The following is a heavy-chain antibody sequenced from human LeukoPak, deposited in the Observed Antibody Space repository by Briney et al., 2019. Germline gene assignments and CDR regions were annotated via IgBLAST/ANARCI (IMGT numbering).Heavy chain of an antibody. V-gene: IGHV3-48*03. CDR1: GFTFSSYE. Sequence: PPGGSLRLSCAASGFTFSSYEMNWVRQAPGKGLEWVSYISSSGSTIYYADSVKGRFTISRDNAQNSLFLQMNSLRAEDTAVYYCAKFGRGTSPVHWGQGTLVTVSS. CDR3: AKFGRGTSPVH. CDR2: ISSSGSTI. J-gene: IGHJ4*02. D-gene: IGHD3-16*01.